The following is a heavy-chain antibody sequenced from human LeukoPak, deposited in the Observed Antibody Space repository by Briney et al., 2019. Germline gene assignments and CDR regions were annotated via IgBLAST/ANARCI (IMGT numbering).Heavy chain of an antibody. V-gene: IGHV3-23*01. Sequence: GGSLRLSCAASGFAFSSYAMSWVRQAPGKGLEWVSSISGTGGRTYYADSVKSRFTISRDNSKNTLDLQMNSLRADDTAVYYCARDGYSNYWYLNLWGQGTLVTVSS. CDR1: GFAFSSYA. CDR3: ARDGYSNYWYLNL. D-gene: IGHD6-13*01. J-gene: IGHJ4*02. CDR2: ISGTGGRT.